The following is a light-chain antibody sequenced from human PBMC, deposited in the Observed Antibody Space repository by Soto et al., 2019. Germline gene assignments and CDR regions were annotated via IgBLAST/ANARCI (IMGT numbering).Light chain of an antibody. CDR1: QDIGGR. J-gene: IGKJ1*01. Sequence: DIQVTQSTSSVSASVGDRITITCRASQDIGGRLAWFQQNPVKAPQYLIQAASILQSGVPSRFSGSESGTEFILPINALQPEDFASYFCLQVYSFPRTFGLGTKVDIK. CDR2: AAS. CDR3: LQVYSFPRT. V-gene: IGKV1-12*01.